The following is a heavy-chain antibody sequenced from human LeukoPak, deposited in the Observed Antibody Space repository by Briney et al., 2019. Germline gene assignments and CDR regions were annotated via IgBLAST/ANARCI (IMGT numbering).Heavy chain of an antibody. CDR3: ARDGGYCSSTSCYPNWFDP. V-gene: IGHV3-7*01. D-gene: IGHD2-2*01. Sequence: GGSLRLSCAASGFTVSSNYMSWVRQAPGKGLEWVANIKQDGSEKYYVDSVKGRFTISRDNAKNSLYLQMNSLRAEDTAVYYCARDGGYCSSTSCYPNWFDPWGQGTLVTVSS. CDR2: IKQDGSEK. CDR1: GFTVSSNY. J-gene: IGHJ5*02.